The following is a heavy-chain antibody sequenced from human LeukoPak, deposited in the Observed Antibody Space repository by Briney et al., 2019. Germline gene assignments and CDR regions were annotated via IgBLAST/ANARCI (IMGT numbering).Heavy chain of an antibody. V-gene: IGHV4-34*01. CDR3: ARENLGIAAAEDY. J-gene: IGHJ4*02. CDR1: GGSFSGYY. D-gene: IGHD6-13*01. CDR2: INHSGST. Sequence: SETLSLTCAVYGGSFSGYYWSWIRQPPGKGLEWIGEINHSGSTNYNPSLKSRVTISVDTSKNQFSLKLSSVTAADTAVSYCARENLGIAAAEDYWGQGTLVTVSS.